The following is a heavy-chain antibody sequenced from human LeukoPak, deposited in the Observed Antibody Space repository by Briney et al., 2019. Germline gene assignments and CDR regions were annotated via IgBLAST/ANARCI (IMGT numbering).Heavy chain of an antibody. V-gene: IGHV3-23*01. CDR1: GFSLRNFD. CDR3: AKDPPYSSNWFIFDY. Sequence: PGDSLRLSYDASGFSLRNFDMSWVGEAPGKRLEEGSPISTGGSITYYAYSVKGRFDISRDNTKNTLYLQMNSLRAEDTAVYYCAKDPPYSSNWFIFDYWGQGTLVTVSS. D-gene: IGHD6-13*01. CDR2: ISTGGSIT. J-gene: IGHJ4*02.